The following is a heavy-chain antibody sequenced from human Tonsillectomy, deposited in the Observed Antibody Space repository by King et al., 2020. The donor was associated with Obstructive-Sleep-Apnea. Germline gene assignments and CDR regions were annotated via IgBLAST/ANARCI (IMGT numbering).Heavy chain of an antibody. D-gene: IGHD6-19*01. Sequence: QVQLVQSGAEVKKPGASVKVSCKASGYTFTSYYMHWVRQDPGQGLEWMGIINPSGGSISYAQECQCRLTLTSDTATSTVYMELSSLRSEDTAVYYCDVAVLFPRYMDVWGQGTTVTVAS. CDR1: GYTFTSYY. CDR3: DVAVLFPRYMDV. J-gene: IGHJ6*02. CDR2: INPSGGSI. V-gene: IGHV1-46*01.